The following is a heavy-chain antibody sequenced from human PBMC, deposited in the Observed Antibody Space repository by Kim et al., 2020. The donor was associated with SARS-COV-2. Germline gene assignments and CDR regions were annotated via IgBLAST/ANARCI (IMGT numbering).Heavy chain of an antibody. CDR2: IIPIFGTA. J-gene: IGHJ4*02. Sequence: SVKVSCKASGGTFSSYAISWVRQAPGQGLEWMGGIIPIFGTANYAQKFQGRVTITADESTSTAYMELSSLRSEDTAVYYCARVSDIVVVPAALWHGYYFDYWGQGTLVTVSS. CDR1: GGTFSSYA. D-gene: IGHD2-2*01. V-gene: IGHV1-69*13. CDR3: ARVSDIVVVPAALWHGYYFDY.